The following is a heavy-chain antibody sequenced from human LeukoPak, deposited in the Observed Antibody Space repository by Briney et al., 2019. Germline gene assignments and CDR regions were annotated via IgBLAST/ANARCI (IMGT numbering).Heavy chain of an antibody. CDR2: ITSNGGST. J-gene: IGHJ4*02. D-gene: IGHD6-19*01. Sequence: GGSLRLSCAASGFTFSNYVMHWVRQAPGKGLEYVSAITSNGGSTYYADSVKGRFTISRDNSKNTLYLQMGSLRAEDMAVYYCARGYSGACRGIDYWGQGTLVTVSS. CDR1: GFTFSNYV. CDR3: ARGYSGACRGIDY. V-gene: IGHV3-64*02.